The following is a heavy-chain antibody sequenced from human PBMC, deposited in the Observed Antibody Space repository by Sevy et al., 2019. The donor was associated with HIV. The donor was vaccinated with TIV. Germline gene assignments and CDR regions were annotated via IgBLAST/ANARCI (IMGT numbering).Heavy chain of an antibody. CDR1: TFTFGHYA. D-gene: IGHD3-16*01. J-gene: IGHJ4*02. CDR2: ISYEGSNE. V-gene: IGHV3-30*04. CDR3: ARDWGTPPTVILYYFDF. Sequence: GGSLRLSCAASTFTFGHYAMHWVRQAPGKGLQWVAGISYEGSNEYYTDSVKGGFTISRDNSKNTLNLEMNNLRVEATALYYCARDWGTPPTVILYYFDFWGQGIPVTASS.